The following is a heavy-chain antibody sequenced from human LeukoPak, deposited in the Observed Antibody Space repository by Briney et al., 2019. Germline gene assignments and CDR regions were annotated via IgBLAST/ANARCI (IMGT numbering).Heavy chain of an antibody. CDR3: ARMTRYYDILTGYATGPGDYYMDV. CDR2: IKQDGSEK. Sequence: GGSLRLSCAASGFTFSSYWMSWVRQAPGKGLEWVANIKQDGSEKYYVDSVKGRFTISRDNAKNSLYLQMNSLRAEDTAVYYCARMTRYYDILTGYATGPGDYYMDVWGKGTTVTISS. V-gene: IGHV3-7*01. D-gene: IGHD3-9*01. J-gene: IGHJ6*03. CDR1: GFTFSSYW.